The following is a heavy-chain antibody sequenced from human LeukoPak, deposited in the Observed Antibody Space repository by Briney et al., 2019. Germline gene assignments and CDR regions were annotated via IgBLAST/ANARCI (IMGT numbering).Heavy chain of an antibody. J-gene: IGHJ3*02. CDR3: ARPITGIPGAGAFDI. CDR1: GGSISSSSYY. V-gene: IGHV4-39*02. Sequence: PSETLSLTCTVSGGSISSSSYYWGWIRQPPGKGLEWIGNFYYSGSTYYNPSLKSRVTISVDTSKNRFSLKLSSVTAADTAVYYCARPITGIPGAGAFDIWGLGTMVTVSS. CDR2: FYYSGST. D-gene: IGHD1-20*01.